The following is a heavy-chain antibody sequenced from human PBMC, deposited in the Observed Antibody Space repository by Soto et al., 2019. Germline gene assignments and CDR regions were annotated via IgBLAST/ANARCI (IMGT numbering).Heavy chain of an antibody. J-gene: IGHJ4*02. CDR3: ARAVLPATAPFDY. V-gene: IGHV4-59*01. D-gene: IGHD2-2*01. CDR1: GGSIRNYY. CDR2: IYYSGST. Sequence: TLSLTCIVSGGSIRNYYWSLIRQPPGKGLEWIGYIYYSGSTNYNPSLQSRVTISVDTSKNQFSLKLSSVTAADTAVYYCARAVLPATAPFDYWGQGTLVTVSS.